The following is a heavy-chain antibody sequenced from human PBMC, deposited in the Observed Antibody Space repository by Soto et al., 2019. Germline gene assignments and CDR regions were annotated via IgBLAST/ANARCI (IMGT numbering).Heavy chain of an antibody. CDR2: INYSGST. CDR3: ARGGTYSRIIIGDWFDP. Sequence: QVQLQESGPGLVKASETLSLTCTVSGGSISSYYWSWIRQPPGKTLEWIGYINYSGSTNYNPSLKSRVTISVDTSKNQFSLKLSSVTAADTAMYYCARGGTYSRIIIGDWFDPWGQGTLVTVSS. J-gene: IGHJ5*02. V-gene: IGHV4-59*01. D-gene: IGHD3-16*01. CDR1: GGSISSYY.